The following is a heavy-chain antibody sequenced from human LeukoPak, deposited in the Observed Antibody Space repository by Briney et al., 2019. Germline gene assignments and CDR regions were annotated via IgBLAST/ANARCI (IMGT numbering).Heavy chain of an antibody. CDR3: ARDRRCGGSCYQFDP. J-gene: IGHJ5*02. CDR1: GFTFSSYA. V-gene: IGHV3-23*01. Sequence: GGSLRLSCAASGFTFSSYAMSWVRQAPGKGLEWVSAISGSGGSSYSADSVKGRFTISRDNAKNSLYLQMTSLRADDTAVYYCARDRRCGGSCYQFDPWGQGTLVTVSS. CDR2: ISGSGGSS. D-gene: IGHD2-15*01.